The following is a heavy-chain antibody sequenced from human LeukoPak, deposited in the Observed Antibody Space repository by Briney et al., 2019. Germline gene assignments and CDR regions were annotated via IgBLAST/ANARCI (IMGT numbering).Heavy chain of an antibody. CDR3: ARDRYYGSGSYHNPRRGYFDY. J-gene: IGHJ4*02. D-gene: IGHD3-10*01. CDR1: GGSFSGYY. CDR2: INHSGST. Sequence: SETLSLTCAVYGGSFSGYYWSWIRQPPGKGLEWIGEINHSGSTNYNPSLKSRVTISVDTSKNQFSLKLSSVTAADTAVYYCARDRYYGSGSYHNPRRGYFDYWGQGTLVTVSS. V-gene: IGHV4-34*01.